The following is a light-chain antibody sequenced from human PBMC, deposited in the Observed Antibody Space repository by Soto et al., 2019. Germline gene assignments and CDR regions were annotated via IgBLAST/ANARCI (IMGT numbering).Light chain of an antibody. Sequence: QSVLTQPASVSGSPGQSITISRTGTSSDVGSYNLVSWYQQHPGKAPKLMIYEDTKRPSGVSNRFSGSKSANTASLTISGLQPEDEADYFCCSYGGRSTYVFGTGTKVTVL. CDR3: CSYGGRSTYV. J-gene: IGLJ1*01. CDR2: EDT. CDR1: SSDVGSYNL. V-gene: IGLV2-23*01.